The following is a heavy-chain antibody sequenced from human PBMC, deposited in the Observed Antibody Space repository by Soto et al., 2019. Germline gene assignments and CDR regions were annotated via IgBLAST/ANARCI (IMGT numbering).Heavy chain of an antibody. CDR3: AKAKEAMVRGVLLGMDV. Sequence: VQLVEAGGGLVQPGRSLRLSCAASGFTFSSYGMHWARQAPGKGLEWVAVISYDGSNKYYADSVKGRFTISRDNSKNTLYLQMNVLRAEDTAVYYCAKAKEAMVRGVLLGMDVWGQGTTVTVSS. D-gene: IGHD3-10*01. CDR2: ISYDGSNK. J-gene: IGHJ6*02. V-gene: IGHV3-30*18. CDR1: GFTFSSYG.